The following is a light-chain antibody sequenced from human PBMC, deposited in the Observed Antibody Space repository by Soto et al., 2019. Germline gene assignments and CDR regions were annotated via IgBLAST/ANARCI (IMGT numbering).Light chain of an antibody. V-gene: IGKV3-15*01. CDR1: QSVTSRY. CDR3: QQYNNWPPIT. J-gene: IGKJ5*01. Sequence: EIVLTQSPGTLSLSPVERATLSCRAIQSVTSRYLAWYQQKPGQAPRLLIYGASTRATGIPARFSGSGSGTEFTLTISSLQSEDFAVYYCQQYNNWPPITFGQGTRLEVK. CDR2: GAS.